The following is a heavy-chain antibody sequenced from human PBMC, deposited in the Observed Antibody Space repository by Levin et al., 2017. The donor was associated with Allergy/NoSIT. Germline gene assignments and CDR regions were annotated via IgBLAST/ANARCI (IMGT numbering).Heavy chain of an antibody. CDR3: AREEGWGYHYGIDV. CDR2: IKQDGSET. J-gene: IGHJ6*02. Sequence: ETLSLTCAASGFTFTSFWMTWVRQAPGKGLEWVANIKQDGSETYYVDSVKGRLTISRDNAKNSVYLQMNSLRVDDTAVYYCAREEGWGYHYGIDVWGQGTTVTVSS. CDR1: GFTFTSFW. D-gene: IGHD3-16*02. V-gene: IGHV3-7*01.